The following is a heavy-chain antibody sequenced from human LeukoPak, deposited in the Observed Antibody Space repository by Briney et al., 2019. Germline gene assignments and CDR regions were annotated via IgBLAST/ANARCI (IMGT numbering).Heavy chain of an antibody. J-gene: IGHJ4*02. V-gene: IGHV4-34*01. CDR1: GGSFSGYY. CDR3: AREGEDYDFDY. Sequence: WETLSLTCAVYGGSFSGYYWSWIGQPPGKGLEWIGEINHSGSTNYNPSLKSRVTISVDTSKNQFSLKLSSVTAADTAVYYCAREGEDYDFDYWGQGTLVTVSS. CDR2: INHSGST. D-gene: IGHD3-16*01.